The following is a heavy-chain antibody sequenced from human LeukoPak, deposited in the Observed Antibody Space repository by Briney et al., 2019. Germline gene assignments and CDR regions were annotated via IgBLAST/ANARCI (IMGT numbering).Heavy chain of an antibody. CDR3: ARGGSYVHY. CDR2: INSGGGAI. J-gene: IGHJ4*02. D-gene: IGHD1-26*01. CDR1: GFTFNSYE. V-gene: IGHV3-48*03. Sequence: TGGSLRLSCAASGFTFNSYEMNWVRQAPGKGLEWVSYINSGGGAIYYADSVKGRFTISRDNAKNSLYLQMNSLRADDTAVYYCARGGSYVHYWGQGTLVTVSS.